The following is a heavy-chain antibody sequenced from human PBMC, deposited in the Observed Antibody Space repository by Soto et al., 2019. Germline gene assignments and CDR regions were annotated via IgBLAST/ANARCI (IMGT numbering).Heavy chain of an antibody. D-gene: IGHD1-26*01. CDR3: ARVSGSYYYGMDV. V-gene: IGHV4-4*02. Sequence: QVQLQESGPGLVKPSGTLSLTCAVSGGSISSSNWWSWVRQPPGKGLEWIGEIYHSGSTNYNPSLXXRXXISVDKSKNQCSLQLSSVTAADTAVYYCARVSGSYYYGMDVWGQGTTVTVSS. J-gene: IGHJ6*02. CDR1: GGSISSSNW. CDR2: IYHSGST.